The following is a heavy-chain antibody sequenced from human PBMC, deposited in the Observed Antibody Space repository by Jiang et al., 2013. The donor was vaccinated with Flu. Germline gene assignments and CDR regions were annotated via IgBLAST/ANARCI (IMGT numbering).Heavy chain of an antibody. CDR2: ISYDGSNK. CDR1: GFTFSSYA. Sequence: VQLLESGGGVVQPGRSLRLSCAASGFTFSSYAMHWVRQAPGKGLEWVAVISYDGSNKYYADSVKGRFTISRDNSKNTLYLQMNGLRAEDTAVYYCARGSADGPFDI. J-gene: IGHJ3*02. CDR3: ARGSADGPFDI. D-gene: IGHD6-25*01. V-gene: IGHV3-30-3*01.